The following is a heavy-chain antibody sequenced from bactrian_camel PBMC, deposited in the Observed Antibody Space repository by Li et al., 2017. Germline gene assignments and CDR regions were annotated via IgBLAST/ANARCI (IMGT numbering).Heavy chain of an antibody. D-gene: IGHD6*01. CDR3: AAGYGGSWLDY. CDR1: GFTFSTSA. V-gene: IGHV3S31*01. J-gene: IGHJ4*01. Sequence: VESGGGLVQPGGSLRLSCGASGFTFSTSAMSWVRQVPGKGLEWVSSIGGGSTYYADSVKCRFTISRDNAKNTLYLQLNSLKTEDTAMYYCAAGYGGSWLDYWGQWTQVTVS. CDR2: IGGGST.